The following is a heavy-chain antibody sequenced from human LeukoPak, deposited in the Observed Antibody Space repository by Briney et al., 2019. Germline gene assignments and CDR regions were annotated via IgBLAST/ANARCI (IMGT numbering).Heavy chain of an antibody. CDR1: GDSISSSSYY. V-gene: IGHV4-39*07. CDR2: IYYSGST. J-gene: IGHJ4*02. D-gene: IGHD6-13*01. Sequence: KPSETLSLTCTVSGDSISSSSYYWGWIRQPPGKGLEWIGSIYYSGSTYYNPSLKSRVTISVDTSKNQFSLKLSSVTAADTAVYYCARDSEYSSSWFLDYWGQGTLVTVSS. CDR3: ARDSEYSSSWFLDY.